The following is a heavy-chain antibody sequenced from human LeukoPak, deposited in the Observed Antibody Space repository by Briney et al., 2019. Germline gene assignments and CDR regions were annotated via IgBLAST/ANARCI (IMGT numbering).Heavy chain of an antibody. J-gene: IGHJ3*02. V-gene: IGHV3-23*01. CDR3: SKDSLRSYYYDSSGYYFAFDI. CDR1: GFTFSSYA. CDR2: TSGSGGST. Sequence: GGSLRLSCAASGFTFSSYAMSWVRQAPGKGLEWVSATSGSGGSTYYADSVKGQFTISRDNSKNTLYLQMNSLRAEDTAVYYCSKDSLRSYYYDSSGYYFAFDIWGQGTMVTVSS. D-gene: IGHD3-22*01.